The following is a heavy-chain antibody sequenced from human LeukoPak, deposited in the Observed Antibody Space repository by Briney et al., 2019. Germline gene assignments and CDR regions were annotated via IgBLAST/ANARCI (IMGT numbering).Heavy chain of an antibody. CDR1: GFTFDDYA. V-gene: IGHV3-9*01. D-gene: IGHD3-22*01. Sequence: SLRLSCAASGFTFDDYAMHWVRQAPGKGLEWVSGISWNSGSIGYADSVKGRFTISRDNAKNSLYLQMNSLRAEDTAVYYCARPYYYDSSGYEYYFDYWGQGTLVTVSS. CDR2: ISWNSGSI. J-gene: IGHJ4*02. CDR3: ARPYYYDSSGYEYYFDY.